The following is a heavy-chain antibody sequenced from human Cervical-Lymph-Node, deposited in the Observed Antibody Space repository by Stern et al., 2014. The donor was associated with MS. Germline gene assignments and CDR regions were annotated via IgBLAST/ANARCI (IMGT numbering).Heavy chain of an antibody. CDR1: CDSINSGGHY. J-gene: IGHJ5*02. D-gene: IGHD1-26*01. CDR3: ASRWSGTYYGQNWFDP. CDR2: IYNSGAT. V-gene: IGHV4-31*03. Sequence: QVQLQESGPGLVKPSQTLSLTCTVSCDSINSGGHYWSWIRQRPGKGLEWIGYIYNSGATFYSPSLKGRVTISLDTSKNQFSLTLSSVTAADTAIYYCASRWSGTYYGQNWFDPWGQGILVTVSS.